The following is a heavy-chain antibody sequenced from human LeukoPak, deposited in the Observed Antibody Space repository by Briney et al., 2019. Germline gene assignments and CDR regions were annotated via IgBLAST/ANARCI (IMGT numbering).Heavy chain of an antibody. V-gene: IGHV3-30*18. D-gene: IGHD2-15*01. CDR2: ISYDENTK. J-gene: IGHJ4*02. Sequence: GGSLRLSCAVSGFTFSSYEMNWVRQAPGKGLEWVAVISYDENTKYYADSVKGRFTISRDNSKNTLYLQMNSLRAEDTAVYYCAKEYCGGGRCNDDFFDYWGQGTLVTVSS. CDR3: AKEYCGGGRCNDDFFDY. CDR1: GFTFSSYE.